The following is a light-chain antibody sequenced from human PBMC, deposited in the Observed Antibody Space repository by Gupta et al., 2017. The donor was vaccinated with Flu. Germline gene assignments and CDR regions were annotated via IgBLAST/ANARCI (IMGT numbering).Light chain of an antibody. CDR2: KDT. CDR3: YSAAYNNLV. Sequence: SYELPQPSSVSVSPGQTAKITCSGDILPKKYARWFQQKPGQAPVLVIYKDTERPSGIPERFSGSSSGTTVTLTIGGTQVEDEADYYCYSAAYNNLVFGGGTKLTVL. CDR1: ILPKKY. V-gene: IGLV3-27*01. J-gene: IGLJ2*01.